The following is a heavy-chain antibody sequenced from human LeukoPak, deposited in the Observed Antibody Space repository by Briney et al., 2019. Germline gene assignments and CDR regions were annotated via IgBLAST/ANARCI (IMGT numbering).Heavy chain of an antibody. J-gene: IGHJ4*02. CDR1: GFTFSSYS. Sequence: GGSLRLSCAASGFTFSSYSMNWVRQAPGKGLEWVSSISSTGSYMYYADSVKGRFTISRDNAKNSLYPQMNGLRAEDTAVYYCARDLLYVTGPGYWGQGTLVTVSS. V-gene: IGHV3-21*01. D-gene: IGHD2-21*02. CDR2: ISSTGSYM. CDR3: ARDLLYVTGPGY.